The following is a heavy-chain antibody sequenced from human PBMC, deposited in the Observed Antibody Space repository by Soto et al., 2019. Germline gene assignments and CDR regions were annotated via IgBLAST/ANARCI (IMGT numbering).Heavy chain of an antibody. J-gene: IGHJ4*02. CDR3: ARAHYYDSSGYYSPSGYYFDD. Sequence: GGSLRLSCAASGFTFRTYAMHWVRQAPGKGLEWVAVISYDGSSKYYADSVKGRFTISRDNSKNTLYLQMDSLRAEDTALYYCARAHYYDSSGYYSPSGYYFDDWGQGTLVTVSS. CDR2: ISYDGSSK. D-gene: IGHD3-22*01. V-gene: IGHV3-30-3*01. CDR1: GFTFRTYA.